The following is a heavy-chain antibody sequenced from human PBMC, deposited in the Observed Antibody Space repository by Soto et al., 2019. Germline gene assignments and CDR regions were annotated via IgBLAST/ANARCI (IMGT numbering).Heavy chain of an antibody. V-gene: IGHV1-18*01. D-gene: IGHD3-10*01. J-gene: IGHJ5*02. CDR3: ARVRAVLWFGDLSGWFDP. CDR1: GYTFTSYG. Sequence: QVQLVQSGAEVKKPAASVKVSCKASGYTFTSYGISWVRQAPGQGLEWMGWISAYNGNTNYAQKLQGRVTMTTDTSTSTAYMELRSLRSDDTAVYYCARVRAVLWFGDLSGWFDPWGQGTLVTVSS. CDR2: ISAYNGNT.